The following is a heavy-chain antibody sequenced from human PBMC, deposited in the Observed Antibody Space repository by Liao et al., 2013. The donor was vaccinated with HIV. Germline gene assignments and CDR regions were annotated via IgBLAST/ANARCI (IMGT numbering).Heavy chain of an antibody. CDR2: ISTSGST. D-gene: IGHD4-23*01. Sequence: QVQLQESGPGLVKPSQTLSLTCTVSGASVSRVTDYWSWVRQPAGKGLEWIGRISTSGSTNYSPYLKNRVTISIDTSKNQFSLKVTYVTAADTAVYYCARGGGGKGFDSWGQGTLVTVSS. J-gene: IGHJ4*02. CDR1: GASVSRVTDY. CDR3: ARGGGGKGFDS. V-gene: IGHV4-61*02.